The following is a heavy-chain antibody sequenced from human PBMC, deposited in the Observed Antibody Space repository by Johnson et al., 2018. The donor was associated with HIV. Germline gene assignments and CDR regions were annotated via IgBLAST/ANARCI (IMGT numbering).Heavy chain of an antibody. CDR1: GFTLSDHY. V-gene: IGHV3-11*04. D-gene: IGHD1-14*01. J-gene: IGHJ3*02. CDR2: ISSSGSTL. CDR3: VKEGITMEVDI. Sequence: QVQLVESGGGLVKSGGSLRLSCAASGFTLSDHYMSWIRQPPGKGLEWISYISSSGSTLDYADSVKGRFIISRDTAKKSLYLQMNSLRDEDTAVYYCVKEGITMEVDIWGQGTMVTVSS.